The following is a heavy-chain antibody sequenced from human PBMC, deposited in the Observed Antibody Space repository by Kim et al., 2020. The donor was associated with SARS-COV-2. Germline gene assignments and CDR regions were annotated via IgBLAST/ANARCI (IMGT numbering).Heavy chain of an antibody. J-gene: IGHJ4*02. Sequence: YAASVKGRFTISRDDSKNTLYLQMNSLKTEDTAVYYCTTDIEVEVREYDSWGQGTLVTVSS. V-gene: IGHV3-15*01. D-gene: IGHD2-21*01. CDR3: TTDIEVEVREYDS.